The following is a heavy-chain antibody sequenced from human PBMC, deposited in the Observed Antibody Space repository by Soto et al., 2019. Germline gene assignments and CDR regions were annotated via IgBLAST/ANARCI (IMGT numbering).Heavy chain of an antibody. CDR2: IGTAGDT. CDR1: GFTFSSYD. Sequence: GGSLRLSCAASGFTFSSYDMHWVRQATGKGLEWVSAIGTAGDTYYPGSVKGRFTISRENAKNSLYLQMNSLRAGDTAVYYCARWGQQLGYYYGMDVWGQGTTVTVSS. J-gene: IGHJ6*02. CDR3: ARWGQQLGYYYGMDV. V-gene: IGHV3-13*04. D-gene: IGHD6-13*01.